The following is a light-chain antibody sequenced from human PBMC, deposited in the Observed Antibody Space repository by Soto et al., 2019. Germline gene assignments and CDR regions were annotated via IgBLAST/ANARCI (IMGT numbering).Light chain of an antibody. V-gene: IGKV1-33*01. J-gene: IGKJ4*01. CDR2: DAS. CDR3: QQYDNLPPLT. Sequence: DIQMTQSPSSLSASVGDRVTITCQASQDMTNYLNWYQQKPGKAPKLLIYDASNLETGVPSRFSGSGSGTDFTFTISSLQPEDIATYYCQQYDNLPPLTFGGGTKVDIK. CDR1: QDMTNY.